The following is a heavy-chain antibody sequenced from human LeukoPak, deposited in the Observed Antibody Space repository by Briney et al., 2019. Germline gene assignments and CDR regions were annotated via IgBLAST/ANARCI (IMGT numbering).Heavy chain of an antibody. Sequence: SQTLSLTCTVSGGSISSGSYYWSWIRQPAGKALEWIGRIYTSGSTNYNPSLKSRVTISVDTSKNQFSLKLSSVTAADTAVYYCARAITINFDYWGQGTLVTVSS. CDR3: ARAITINFDY. CDR2: IYTSGST. J-gene: IGHJ4*02. CDR1: GGSISSGSYY. D-gene: IGHD3-3*01. V-gene: IGHV4-61*02.